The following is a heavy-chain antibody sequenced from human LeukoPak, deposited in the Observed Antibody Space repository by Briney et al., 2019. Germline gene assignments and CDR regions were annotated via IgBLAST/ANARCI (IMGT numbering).Heavy chain of an antibody. Sequence: PGGSLRLSCAASGFTFTSCTMSWVREATGKGLEWVSDIRGSGDNTYCADSVKGRFTISRDNTKNTLYLQMSSLRAEDTAVYFCAKGGSYRVQPYFDYWGQGDLVTVSS. CDR3: AKGGSYRVQPYFDY. V-gene: IGHV3-23*01. CDR1: GFTFTSCT. D-gene: IGHD1-1*01. CDR2: IRGSGDNT. J-gene: IGHJ4*02.